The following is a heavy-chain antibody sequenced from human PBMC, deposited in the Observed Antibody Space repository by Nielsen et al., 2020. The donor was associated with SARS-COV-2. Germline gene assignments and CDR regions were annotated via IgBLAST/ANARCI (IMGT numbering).Heavy chain of an antibody. J-gene: IGHJ5*02. D-gene: IGHD3-3*01. V-gene: IGHV3-23*01. Sequence: GESLKISCAASGFTFSSYAMSWVRQAPGKGLGWVSAISGSGGSTYYADSVKGRFTISRDNSKNTLYLQMNSLRAEDTAVYYCAKDRSITIFGVVMDGDWFDPWGQGTLVTVSS. CDR3: AKDRSITIFGVVMDGDWFDP. CDR1: GFTFSSYA. CDR2: ISGSGGST.